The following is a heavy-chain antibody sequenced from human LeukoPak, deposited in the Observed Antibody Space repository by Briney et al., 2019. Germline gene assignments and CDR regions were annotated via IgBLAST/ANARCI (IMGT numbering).Heavy chain of an antibody. D-gene: IGHD1-7*01. CDR1: GFTFSSYG. V-gene: IGHV3-33*01. CDR3: PRERANWNYRLFDY. Sequence: PGGSLRLSCAASGFTFSSYGMHWVRQAPGKGLEWVAVIWYDGSNKYYADSVKGRFTISRDNSKNTLYLQMNSLRAEDTAVYYCPRERANWNYRLFDYWGQGTLATVSS. CDR2: IWYDGSNK. J-gene: IGHJ4*02.